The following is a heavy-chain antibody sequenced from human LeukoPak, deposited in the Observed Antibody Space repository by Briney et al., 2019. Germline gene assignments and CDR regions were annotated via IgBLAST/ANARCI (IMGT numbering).Heavy chain of an antibody. Sequence: GASVKVSCKPSGYTLTAFYIHWVRQAPGQGLEWMGWISPNTGDTKFAQKFEGGVTLTRDTSTSTAYMELNGLTSADTAVYYCTRSAAISSSWSLFDYWGQGTLVTVSP. CDR1: GYTLTAFY. D-gene: IGHD6-13*01. CDR3: TRSAAISSSWSLFDY. V-gene: IGHV1-2*02. J-gene: IGHJ4*02. CDR2: ISPNTGDT.